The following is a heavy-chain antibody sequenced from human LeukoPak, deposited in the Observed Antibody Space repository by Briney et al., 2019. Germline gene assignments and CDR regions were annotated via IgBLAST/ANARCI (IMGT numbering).Heavy chain of an antibody. CDR2: IYSGVST. V-gene: IGHV3-53*04. CDR3: ARKARYCDSSGSSDYYYGMDV. D-gene: IGHD3-22*01. Sequence: GGSLRLSCAASGFTVSSNYMSWVRQAPGKGLEWVSVIYSGVSTYYADSVKGRFTISRHNSKNTLYLQMNSLRAEDTAVYYCARKARYCDSSGSSDYYYGMDVWGQGTMVTVSS. J-gene: IGHJ6*02. CDR1: GFTVSSNY.